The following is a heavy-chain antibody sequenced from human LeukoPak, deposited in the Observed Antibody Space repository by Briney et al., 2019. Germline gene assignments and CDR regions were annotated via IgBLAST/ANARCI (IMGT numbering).Heavy chain of an antibody. D-gene: IGHD3-3*01. CDR1: GVTFSSYA. CDR2: ISGSGGST. J-gene: IGHJ4*02. CDR3: AKVGGRGITIFGVVTRFDY. V-gene: IGHV3-23*01. Sequence: GGSLRLSCAASGVTFSSYAMSWVRQAPGKGLEWVAAISGSGGSTYYADSVKGRFTISRDNSKNTLYLQMNSLRAEDTAVYYCAKVGGRGITIFGVVTRFDYWGQGTLVTVSS.